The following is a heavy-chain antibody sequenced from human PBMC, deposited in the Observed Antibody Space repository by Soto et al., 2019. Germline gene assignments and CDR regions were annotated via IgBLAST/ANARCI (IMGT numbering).Heavy chain of an antibody. D-gene: IGHD3-10*01. CDR1: GDSISRSYW. CDR2: IYHSGST. V-gene: IGHV4-4*02. Sequence: TSETLSLTCAVSGDSISRSYWWSWVRQFQGKGLEWIGEIYHSGSTIYNPSLQSRVTLSVDKSKNQFSLKLSSVTAADTAVYYCARASFTTITMVRGVIITPPGGDYYYGMDVWGQGTTVTVSS. CDR3: ARASFTTITMVRGVIITPPGGDYYYGMDV. J-gene: IGHJ6*02.